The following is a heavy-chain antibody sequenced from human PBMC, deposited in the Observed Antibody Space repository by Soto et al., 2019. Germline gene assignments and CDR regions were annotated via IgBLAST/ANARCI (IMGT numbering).Heavy chain of an antibody. V-gene: IGHV3-30-3*01. CDR1: GFTFSSYA. CDR3: ARKRFLVPGDY. D-gene: IGHD3-3*01. Sequence: GGSLRLSCAASGFTFSSYAMHWVRQAPGKGLEWVAVISYDGSNKYYADSVKGRFTISRDNSKNTLYLQMNSLRAEDTAVYYCARKRFLVPGDYWGQGTLVPVSS. J-gene: IGHJ4*02. CDR2: ISYDGSNK.